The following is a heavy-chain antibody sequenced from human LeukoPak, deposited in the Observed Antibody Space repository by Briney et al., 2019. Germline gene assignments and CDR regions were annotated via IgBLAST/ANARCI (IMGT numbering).Heavy chain of an antibody. D-gene: IGHD3-22*01. CDR1: GFTFTNYA. CDR3: AKLAGYYYDSSGYLGY. V-gene: IGHV3-23*01. J-gene: IGHJ4*02. Sequence: GGSLRLSCAASGFTFTNYAMSWVRQAPGKGREWVSAISGSGGSTYYADSVKGRFTISRDNSKNTLYLKMNSLRAEDTAVYYCAKLAGYYYDSSGYLGYWGQGTLVTVSS. CDR2: ISGSGGST.